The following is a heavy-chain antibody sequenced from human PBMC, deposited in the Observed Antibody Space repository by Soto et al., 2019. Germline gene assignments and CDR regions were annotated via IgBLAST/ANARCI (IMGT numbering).Heavy chain of an antibody. D-gene: IGHD2-21*01. Sequence: EVQLVESGGGLVQPGGSLRLSCAASGFSFSSHSMKWVRQAPGKGLEWVSYISSSGSTIYYADSVKGRFTISRDNAKNSLYLQMNSLRDDDTAVYYCARGRGYCGGTSGYLDYWGQGALVTVSS. V-gene: IGHV3-48*02. CDR2: ISSSGSTI. J-gene: IGHJ4*02. CDR3: ARGRGYCGGTSGYLDY. CDR1: GFSFSSHS.